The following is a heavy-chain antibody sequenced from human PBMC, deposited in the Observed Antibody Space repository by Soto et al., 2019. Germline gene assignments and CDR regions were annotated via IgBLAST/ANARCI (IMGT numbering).Heavy chain of an antibody. CDR2: ISPMFGAA. J-gene: IGHJ4*02. D-gene: IGHD5-18*01. Sequence: QVQLVQSGAEMKKPGSSVKVSCQSSGGTFNTYAMNWVRQAPGQGPEWMGDISPMFGAANYAPKIQGRVTITADESTGTSYMQLSSVTSEDTALYYCAWEVEGHSAGFVYWGQGTLVTVSS. CDR1: GGTFNTYA. V-gene: IGHV1-69*19. CDR3: AWEVEGHSAGFVY.